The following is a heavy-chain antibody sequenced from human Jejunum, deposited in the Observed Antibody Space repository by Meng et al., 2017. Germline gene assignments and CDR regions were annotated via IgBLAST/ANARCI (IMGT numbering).Heavy chain of an antibody. J-gene: IGHJ6*02. CDR1: GFPLSTSAMC. Sequence: SGPTLVKPTQTLTLTCTFSGFPLSTSAMCVNWVRQPPGKALEWLAVIDWEDSKYYSASLRARLTISKDTSKNQVVLIMTNMDPVDTATYYCARSQMVRNYYYGLDVWGQGTAVTVSS. V-gene: IGHV2-70*18. D-gene: IGHD3-10*01. CDR2: IDWEDSK. CDR3: ARSQMVRNYYYGLDV.